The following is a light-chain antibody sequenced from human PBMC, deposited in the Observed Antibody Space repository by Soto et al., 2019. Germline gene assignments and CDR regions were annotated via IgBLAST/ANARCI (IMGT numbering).Light chain of an antibody. CDR3: NSYTSSSTYV. CDR2: DVT. CDR1: SSDVGGFNY. V-gene: IGLV2-14*03. J-gene: IGLJ1*01. Sequence: QSVLPQPASVSGSPGQSITISCTGTSSDVGGFNYVSWYQQHPGKAPKLMIYDVTTRPSGVSYRFSGSKSGNTASLTISGLQAEDEADYYCNSYTSSSTYVFGTGTKVTVL.